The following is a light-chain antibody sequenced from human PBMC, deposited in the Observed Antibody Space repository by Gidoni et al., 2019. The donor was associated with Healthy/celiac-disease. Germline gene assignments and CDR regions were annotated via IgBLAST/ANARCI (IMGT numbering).Light chain of an antibody. CDR1: SSDVGGYNY. CDR2: EVS. V-gene: IGLV2-14*01. CDR3: SSYTSSSTLV. J-gene: IGLJ3*02. Sequence: HSPLPQPASVSGSPGQSITISCTGTSSDVGGYNYVSWYQQHPGKAPKLMIYEVSNRPSGVSNRFSGSKSGNTASLTISGLQAEDEADYYCSSYTSSSTLVFGGGTKLTVL.